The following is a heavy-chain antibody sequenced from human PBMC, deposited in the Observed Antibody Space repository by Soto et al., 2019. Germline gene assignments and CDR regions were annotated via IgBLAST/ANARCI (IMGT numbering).Heavy chain of an antibody. CDR2: IYYSGNT. CDR3: AQALVFTGGDGFDI. J-gene: IGHJ3*02. Sequence: QVRLQEWGPGLVKPSQTLSLKCSVSGGSITTGGRYWSWIRQLPGKGLEWIGDIYYSGNTYYNAFLKERVNISVEAAKNQFSLKLSSVTAADTAVYYCAQALVFTGGDGFDIWGQGRLVTVSS. CDR1: GGSITTGGRY. V-gene: IGHV4-31*02. D-gene: IGHD1-1*01.